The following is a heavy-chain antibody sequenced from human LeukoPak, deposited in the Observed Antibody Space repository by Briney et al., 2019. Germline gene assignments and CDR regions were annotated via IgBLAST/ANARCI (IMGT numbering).Heavy chain of an antibody. CDR3: ARAISGSRPRGWFDP. D-gene: IGHD1-26*01. CDR1: GGSISSYY. J-gene: IGHJ5*02. Sequence: SETLSLTCTVSGGSISSYYWSWIRQPPGKGLEWIGYIYSSGSTNYNPSLKSRVTISVDTSKNQFSLKLSSVTAADTAVYYCARAISGSRPRGWFDPWGQGTLVTVSS. V-gene: IGHV4-59*01. CDR2: IYSSGST.